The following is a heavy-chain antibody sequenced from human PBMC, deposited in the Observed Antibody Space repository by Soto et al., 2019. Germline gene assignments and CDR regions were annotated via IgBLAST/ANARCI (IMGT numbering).Heavy chain of an antibody. D-gene: IGHD1-1*01. CDR1: GASISSGGYY. CDR2: IYYSGTT. Sequence: SETLSLTCTVSGASISSGGYYWTWIRQHPGKGLEWIGYIYYSGTTYYNPSLQSRMSISVDTSKNHFSLRLHSLTAADTAVYYCARVPGGGRQGLITPWYNFAMDVWGQGTTVTVSS. V-gene: IGHV4-31*03. CDR3: ARVPGGGRQGLITPWYNFAMDV. J-gene: IGHJ6*02.